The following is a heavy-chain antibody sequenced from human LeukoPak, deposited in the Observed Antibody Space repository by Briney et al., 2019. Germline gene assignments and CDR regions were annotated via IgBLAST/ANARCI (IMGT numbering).Heavy chain of an antibody. CDR1: GDSVSSNSAA. J-gene: IGHJ4*02. V-gene: IGHV6-1*01. CDR2: TYYRSKWYN. CDR3: ARHKTPATITSRSGLDY. D-gene: IGHD5-12*01. Sequence: SQTLSLTCAISGDSVSSNSAAWNWIRQSPSRGLEWLGRTYYRSKWYNDYAVSVKSRITINPDTSKNQFSLQLNSVTAADTAMYYCARHKTPATITSRSGLDYWGQGTLVTVSS.